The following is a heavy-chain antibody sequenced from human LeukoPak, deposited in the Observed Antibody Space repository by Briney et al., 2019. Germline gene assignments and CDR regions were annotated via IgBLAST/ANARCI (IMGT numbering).Heavy chain of an antibody. V-gene: IGHV4-39*07. CDR1: GGSISSSSYY. CDR2: IYYSGST. J-gene: IGHJ4*02. CDR3: ARDPRNIYGPGGY. Sequence: SETLSLTCTVSGGSISSSSYYWGWIRQPPGKGLEWIGSIYYSGSTYYNPSLKSRVTISVDTSKNQFSLKLSSVTAADTAVYCCARDPRNIYGPGGYWGQGTLVTVSS. D-gene: IGHD3-10*01.